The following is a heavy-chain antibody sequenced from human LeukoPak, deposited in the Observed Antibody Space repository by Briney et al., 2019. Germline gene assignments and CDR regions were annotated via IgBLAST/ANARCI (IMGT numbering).Heavy chain of an antibody. D-gene: IGHD3-22*01. CDR1: GYTLTELS. Sequence: ASVKVSCKVSGYTLTELSMHWVRQAPGKGLEWMGGFDPEDGETIYAQKFQGRVTMTEDTSTDTAYMELSSLRSEDTAVYYCARGTAYYYDSSGYYYFDYWGQGSLVTVSS. CDR2: FDPEDGET. CDR3: ARGTAYYYDSSGYYYFDY. J-gene: IGHJ4*02. V-gene: IGHV1-24*01.